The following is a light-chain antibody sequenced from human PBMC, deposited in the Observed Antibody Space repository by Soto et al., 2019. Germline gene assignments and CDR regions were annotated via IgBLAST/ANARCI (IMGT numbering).Light chain of an antibody. V-gene: IGKV3-20*01. CDR1: QSVSSSY. CDR2: GAS. Sequence: EIVLTQSPGTLSLSPGERATLSCRASQSVSSSYLAWYQQMPGQAPRLLIYGASGSATGIPDRFSGSGCGTDFPLIISRLEPEDVAVYYCQHYSSPPETFGQGTKVEIK. CDR3: QHYSSPPET. J-gene: IGKJ1*01.